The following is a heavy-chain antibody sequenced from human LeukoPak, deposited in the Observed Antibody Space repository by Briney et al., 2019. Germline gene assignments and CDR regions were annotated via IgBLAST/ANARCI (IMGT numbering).Heavy chain of an antibody. J-gene: IGHJ4*02. CDR1: GGSVSSGNYY. Sequence: SKTLSLTCTVSGGSVSSGNYYWSWIRQPAGKGLEWIGRIYTSGSTNYNPSLKSRVTISVDTSKNQFSLKLSSVTAADTAVYYCARVRGSSGWYWGSFDYWGQATLVTVSS. CDR3: ARVRGSSGWYWGSFDY. D-gene: IGHD6-19*01. V-gene: IGHV4-61*02. CDR2: IYTSGST.